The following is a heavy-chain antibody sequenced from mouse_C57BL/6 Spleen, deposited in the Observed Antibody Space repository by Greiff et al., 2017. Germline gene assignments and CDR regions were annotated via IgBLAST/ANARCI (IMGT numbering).Heavy chain of an antibody. D-gene: IGHD1-1*01. CDR3: ACISTVVA. CDR2: IDPNSGGT. J-gene: IGHJ2*01. CDR1: GYTFTSYW. Sequence: QVQLQQPGAELVKPGASVKLSCKASGYTFTSYWMHWVKQRPGRGLEWIGRIDPNSGGTKYNEKFKSKATLTVDTPSSTAYMQLSGLTAKDSAVYYCACISTVVAWGQGTTLTVSS. V-gene: IGHV1-72*01.